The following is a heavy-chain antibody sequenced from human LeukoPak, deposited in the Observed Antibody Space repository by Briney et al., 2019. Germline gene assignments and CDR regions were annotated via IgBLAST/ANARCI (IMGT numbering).Heavy chain of an antibody. Sequence: PGGSLRLSCAASGVTVSNYSMNWVRQAPGKGLERVSYISSSTTTMYYADSVRGRFTISRDTAKNSLYLEMNSLRAEDTAVYYCARAGSHRNSGYDYWGQGTLVTVSS. CDR3: ARAGSHRNSGYDY. D-gene: IGHD5-12*01. CDR1: GVTVSNYS. J-gene: IGHJ4*02. V-gene: IGHV3-48*04. CDR2: ISSSTTTM.